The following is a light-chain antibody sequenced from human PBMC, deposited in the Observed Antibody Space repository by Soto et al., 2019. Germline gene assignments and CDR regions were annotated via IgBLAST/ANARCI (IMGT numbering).Light chain of an antibody. J-gene: IGKJ1*01. CDR2: DAS. V-gene: IGKV1-5*01. CDR3: QQYHRYSWT. Sequence: DIQMTQSPSTLSASVGDRVSIACRASQSISSSLAWYQQKPGKAPKPLIYDASSLESGVPSRFSGSGSGTEFTLSINSLQPQDFATYYCQQYHRYSWTFGQGTKVEIK. CDR1: QSISSS.